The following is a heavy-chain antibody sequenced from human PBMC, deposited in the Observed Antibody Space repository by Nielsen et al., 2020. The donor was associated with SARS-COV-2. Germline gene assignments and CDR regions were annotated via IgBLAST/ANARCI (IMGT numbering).Heavy chain of an antibody. J-gene: IGHJ4*02. CDR1: GFTFSSYS. Sequence: GESLKISCAASGFTFSSYSMNWVRQAPGKGLVWVSRINSDGSSTSYADSVKSRFTISRDNAKNTLYLQMNSLRAEDTAVYYCVRGLQVPNGLAHRWGQGTLVTVSS. D-gene: IGHD3-16*01. CDR2: INSDGSST. CDR3: VRGLQVPNGLAHR. V-gene: IGHV3-74*01.